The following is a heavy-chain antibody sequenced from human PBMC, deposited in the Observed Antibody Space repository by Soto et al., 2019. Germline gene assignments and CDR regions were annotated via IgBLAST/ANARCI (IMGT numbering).Heavy chain of an antibody. CDR3: ARDSENDSSGYYPLYRGMEV. J-gene: IGHJ6*02. Sequence: ASVKVSCKASGYTFTGYYMHWVRQAPGQGLEWMGWINPNSGGTNYAQKFQGWVTMTRDTSISTAYMELSRLRSDDTAVYYCARDSENDSSGYYPLYRGMEVWGQGTTVTVSS. V-gene: IGHV1-2*04. CDR2: INPNSGGT. CDR1: GYTFTGYY. D-gene: IGHD3-22*01.